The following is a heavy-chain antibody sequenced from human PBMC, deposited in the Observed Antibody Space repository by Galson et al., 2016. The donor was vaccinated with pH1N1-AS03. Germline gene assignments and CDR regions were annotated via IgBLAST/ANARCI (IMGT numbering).Heavy chain of an antibody. D-gene: IGHD3-22*01. V-gene: IGHV3-21*01. CDR2: ISSSSRFI. CDR1: GFTFNTYT. CDR3: ARDGGYSSGWIDF. Sequence: LRLSCAASGFTFNTYTMNWVRQAPGKGLEWVAYISSSSRFIYYADAVQGRFTISKDSPKNSVYLHMNGLRADDTAVYYCARDGGYSSGWIDFWGQGTLVSVSS. J-gene: IGHJ4*02.